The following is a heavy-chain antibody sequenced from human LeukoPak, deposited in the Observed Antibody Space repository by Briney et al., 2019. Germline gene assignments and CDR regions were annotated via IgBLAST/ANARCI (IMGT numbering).Heavy chain of an antibody. Sequence: SQTLSLTCAISGDSVSTNSASWAWIRQSPSRGLEWLGWTYYRSKWYNDLAVSVKSRVIITPDTSKNQVSLQLNSVTPDDTAIYYCARTQGNKPRGAFDIWGQGTMVIVSS. CDR2: TYYRSKWYN. CDR3: ARTQGNKPRGAFDI. D-gene: IGHD3-10*01. V-gene: IGHV6-1*01. CDR1: GDSVSTNSAS. J-gene: IGHJ3*02.